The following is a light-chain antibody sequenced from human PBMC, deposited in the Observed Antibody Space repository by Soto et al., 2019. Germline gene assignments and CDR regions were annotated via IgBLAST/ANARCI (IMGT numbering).Light chain of an antibody. Sequence: DIQMTQSPSSLSASVGDRVTITCQASQDINNFLNWYQQKPGSAPKLLIYDASNLETGVPSRFSGSGSGTDFIFSISSLQPEDIATYYCQHYNSYSEAFGQGTKVELK. CDR3: QHYNSYSEA. J-gene: IGKJ1*01. CDR2: DAS. CDR1: QDINNF. V-gene: IGKV1-33*01.